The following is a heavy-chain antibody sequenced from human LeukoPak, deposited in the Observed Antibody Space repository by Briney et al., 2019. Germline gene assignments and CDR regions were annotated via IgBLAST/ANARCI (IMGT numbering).Heavy chain of an antibody. CDR1: GFTFSNYW. CDR3: AREVCYGDCGYLHQ. J-gene: IGHJ1*01. CDR2: IKQDGAEI. V-gene: IGHV3-7*03. D-gene: IGHD4-17*01. Sequence: GGSLRLSCVASGFTFSNYWMNWVRRAPGKGLEWVANIKQDGAEIYYVDSVKGRFTISRDNAKNSLYLQMNSLRTEDTAVYYCAREVCYGDCGYLHQWGQGTLVTVSS.